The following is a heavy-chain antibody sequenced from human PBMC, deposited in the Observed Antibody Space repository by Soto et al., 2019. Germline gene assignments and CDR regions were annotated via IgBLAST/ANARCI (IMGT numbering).Heavy chain of an antibody. J-gene: IGHJ4*02. CDR3: ASGLGELSYFDY. D-gene: IGHD3-16*02. CDR1: SGSISSSNW. CDR2: IYHSGST. V-gene: IGHV4-4*02. Sequence: QVQLQESGPGLVKPSGTLSLTCAVSSGSISSSNWWSWVRQPPGKGMEWIGEIYHSGSTNYNPSLKSRVTISLDKSKYQFSLKLSSVTATDTAVYYCASGLGELSYFDYWGQGTLVTVS.